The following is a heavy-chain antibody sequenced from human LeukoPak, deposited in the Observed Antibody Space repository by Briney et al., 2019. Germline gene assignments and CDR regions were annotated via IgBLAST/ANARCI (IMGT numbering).Heavy chain of an antibody. J-gene: IGHJ6*02. CDR1: GFTFSSYS. CDR2: ISSSSSYI. V-gene: IGHV3-21*01. Sequence: GGSLRLSCAPSGFTFSSYSMSWVRQAPGKGLEWVSTISSSSSYIYYADSVKGRFTMSRDNAKNSLYLQMNSLRAEDTAVYYCARDGGRMDVWGQGTTVTVSS. D-gene: IGHD6-25*01. CDR3: ARDGGRMDV.